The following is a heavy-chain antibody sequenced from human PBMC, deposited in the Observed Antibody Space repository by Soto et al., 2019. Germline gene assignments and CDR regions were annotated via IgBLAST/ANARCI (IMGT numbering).Heavy chain of an antibody. D-gene: IGHD6-19*01. CDR1: GFTFSSYG. J-gene: IGHJ6*02. CDR2: ISYDGSNK. CDR3: AKDKQWLVRFYYYGMDV. V-gene: IGHV3-30*18. Sequence: PGGSLRLSCAASGFTFSSYGMHWVRQAPGMGLEWVAVISYDGSNKYYADSVKGRFTISRDNSKNTLYLQMNSLRAEDTAVYYCAKDKQWLVRFYYYGMDVWGQGTTVTVSS.